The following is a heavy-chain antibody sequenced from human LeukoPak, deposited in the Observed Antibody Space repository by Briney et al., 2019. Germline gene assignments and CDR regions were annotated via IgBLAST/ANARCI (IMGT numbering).Heavy chain of an antibody. D-gene: IGHD5-18*01. CDR2: INHSESA. J-gene: IGHJ4*02. Sequence: PSETLSLTCAVYGGSSSGYYWTWIRLPPGKGLEWIGEINHSESANYNPSLKSRVTISLDTSKNQFSLKLSSVTAADTAVYYCARGTGYSYDPIWVDYWGQGTLVTVSS. V-gene: IGHV4-34*01. CDR3: ARGTGYSYDPIWVDY. CDR1: GGSSSGYY.